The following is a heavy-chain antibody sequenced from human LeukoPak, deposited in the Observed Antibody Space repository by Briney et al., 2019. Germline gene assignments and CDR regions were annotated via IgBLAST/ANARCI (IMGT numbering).Heavy chain of an antibody. Sequence: GGSLRLSCAAPGFTFSSYWMSWVRQAPGKGLEWVANIKQDGSEKYYVDSVKGRFTISRDNAKNSLYLQMNSLRAEDTAVYYCARDPSVAGVYYFDYWGQGTLVTVSS. CDR1: GFTFSSYW. CDR2: IKQDGSEK. V-gene: IGHV3-7*03. J-gene: IGHJ4*02. CDR3: ARDPSVAGVYYFDY. D-gene: IGHD6-19*01.